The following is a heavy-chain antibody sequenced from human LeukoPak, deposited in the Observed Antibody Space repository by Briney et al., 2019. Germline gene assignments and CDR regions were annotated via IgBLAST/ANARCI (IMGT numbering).Heavy chain of an antibody. D-gene: IGHD2-2*01. CDR1: GYSFTSYW. J-gene: IGHJ6*03. V-gene: IGHV5-51*01. CDR3: GTHIKVGPAAKGYYYYYYMDV. Sequence: GESLKISCKGSGYSFTSYWIGWVRQMPGKGLEWMGIIYPGDSDTRYSPSFQGQVTISADKSISTAYLQWSSLKASDTALYYCGTHIKVGPAAKGYYYYYYMDVWGKGTTVTVSS. CDR2: IYPGDSDT.